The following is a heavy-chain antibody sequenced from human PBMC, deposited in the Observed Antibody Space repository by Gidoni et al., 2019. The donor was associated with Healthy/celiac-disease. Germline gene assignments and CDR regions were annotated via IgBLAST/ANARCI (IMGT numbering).Heavy chain of an antibody. CDR3: VVEDLEHIAVEPWVVDLDY. D-gene: IGHD6-19*01. V-gene: IGHV3-74*01. J-gene: IGHJ4*02. Sequence: VQLVGAGGGLVQPGGALGLSCSATGVTLRSDWVHWVRQAPGKGLVWVSRINSDGSSTSYADSVKGRFTISRDNAKNTLYLQMNSLRAEDTAVYYCVVEDLEHIAVEPWVVDLDYWGQGTLVTVSS. CDR2: INSDGSST. CDR1: GVTLRSDW.